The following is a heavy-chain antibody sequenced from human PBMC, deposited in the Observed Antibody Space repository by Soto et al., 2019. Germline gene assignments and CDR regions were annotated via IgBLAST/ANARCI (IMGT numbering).Heavy chain of an antibody. CDR3: ARLVDTADFDY. Sequence: QVQLVQSGAEVKKPGSSVKVSCKASGGTFSSYTISWVRQAPGQGLEWMGRIIPILGIANYAQKFQGRVTITADKSTSTAYMELSSLRSEDAAVYYCARLVDTADFDYWGQGTLVTVSS. J-gene: IGHJ4*02. D-gene: IGHD5-18*01. CDR1: GGTFSSYT. V-gene: IGHV1-69*02. CDR2: IIPILGIA.